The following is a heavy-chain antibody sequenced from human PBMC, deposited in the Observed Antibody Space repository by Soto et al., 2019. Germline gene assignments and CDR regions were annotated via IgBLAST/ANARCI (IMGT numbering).Heavy chain of an antibody. V-gene: IGHV4-4*02. CDR3: ARASYYYGSGGFDP. Sequence: QVQLQESGPGLVKPSGTLSLTCAVSSGSISSSNWWSWVRQPPGKGLEWIGEIYHSGSTNYNPSLQSRVTISVDKSKNQFSLKLSSVTAADTAVYYCARASYYYGSGGFDPWGQGTLVTVSS. CDR1: SGSISSSNW. CDR2: IYHSGST. J-gene: IGHJ5*02. D-gene: IGHD3-10*01.